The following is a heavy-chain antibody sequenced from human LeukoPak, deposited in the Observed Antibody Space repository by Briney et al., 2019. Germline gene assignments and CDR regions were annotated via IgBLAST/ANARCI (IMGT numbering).Heavy chain of an antibody. D-gene: IGHD1-26*01. CDR3: ARNPKGGSYDY. CDR1: GYTFTSYA. Sequence: ASVKVSCKASGYTFTSYAMHWVRQAPGQRLEWMGWINAGKGNTKYSQKFQGRVTITRDTSASTAYMELSSLRSEDTAVYYCARNPKGGSYDYWGQGTLVTVSS. V-gene: IGHV1-3*01. CDR2: INAGKGNT. J-gene: IGHJ4*02.